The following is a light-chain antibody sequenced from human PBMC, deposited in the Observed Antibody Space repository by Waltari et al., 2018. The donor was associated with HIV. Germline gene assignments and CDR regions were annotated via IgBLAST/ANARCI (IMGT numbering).Light chain of an antibody. CDR1: SSDVGSYNL. Sequence: QSALTQPASVSGSPGQSITISCTGTSSDVGSYNLVSWYQQHPGKAPKLMIYEVNKRPSGVSNRFSGSKSGNTASLTISGLQAEDDADYYCCSYAGSPYVFGTGTKVTVL. CDR3: CSYAGSPYV. CDR2: EVN. J-gene: IGLJ1*01. V-gene: IGLV2-23*02.